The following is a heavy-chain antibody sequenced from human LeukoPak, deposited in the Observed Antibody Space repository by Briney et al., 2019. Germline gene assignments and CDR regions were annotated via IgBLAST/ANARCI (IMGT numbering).Heavy chain of an antibody. V-gene: IGHV3-64*01. CDR1: GFTFSSYA. CDR3: ARGGQYCSGGSCSKPPHY. D-gene: IGHD2-15*01. J-gene: IGHJ4*02. CDR2: ISSNGGST. Sequence: GGSLRLSCAASGFTFSSYAMHWVRQAPGKGLEYVSAISSNGGSTYYANSVKGRFTISRDNSKNTLYLQMGSLRAEDMAVYYCARGGQYCSGGSCSKPPHYWGQGTLVTVSS.